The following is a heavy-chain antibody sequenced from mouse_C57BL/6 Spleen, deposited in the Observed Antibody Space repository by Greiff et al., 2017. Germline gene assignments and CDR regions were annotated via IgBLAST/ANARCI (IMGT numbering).Heavy chain of an antibody. D-gene: IGHD3-1*01. Sequence: QVQLQQPGAELVMPGASVKLSCKASGYTFTSYWMHWVKQRPGQGLEWIGEIDPSDSYTNYNPTFKGKSTLTVDKSSSTAYMQLSSLTSEDSAVYYCARRGLNYARDYWGQGTSVTVSS. J-gene: IGHJ4*01. CDR3: ARRGLNYARDY. V-gene: IGHV1-69*01. CDR1: GYTFTSYW. CDR2: IDPSDSYT.